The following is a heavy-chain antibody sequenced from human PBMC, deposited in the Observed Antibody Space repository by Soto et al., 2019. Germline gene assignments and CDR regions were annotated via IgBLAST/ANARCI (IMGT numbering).Heavy chain of an antibody. J-gene: IGHJ4*02. Sequence: PGGSLRLSCGASGFTFRNYEMNWVRQTPGNGLEWVSYISGGGHTTYYADSVKGRFTISRDDAKGSLFLQMNSLRAEDTAVYYCAKGYCSGHTCSSGDYWGQGTPVPVSS. CDR2: ISGGGHTT. CDR3: AKGYCSGHTCSSGDY. CDR1: GFTFRNYE. V-gene: IGHV3-48*03. D-gene: IGHD2-15*01.